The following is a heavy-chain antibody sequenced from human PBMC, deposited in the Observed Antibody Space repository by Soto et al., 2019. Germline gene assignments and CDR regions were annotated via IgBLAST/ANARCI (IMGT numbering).Heavy chain of an antibody. D-gene: IGHD4-17*01. V-gene: IGHV3-15*01. CDR2: IKSKTDGGTT. CDR1: GFTFSNAW. Sequence: EVQLVECGGGLVKPGGSLRLSCAASGFTFSNAWMSWVRQAPGKGLEWVGRIKSKTDGGTTDYAAPVKGRFTISRDDSKNTLYLQMNSLKTEDTAVYYCTTDLDNDYGDPVPFYGMDVWGQGTTVTVSS. CDR3: TTDLDNDYGDPVPFYGMDV. J-gene: IGHJ6*02.